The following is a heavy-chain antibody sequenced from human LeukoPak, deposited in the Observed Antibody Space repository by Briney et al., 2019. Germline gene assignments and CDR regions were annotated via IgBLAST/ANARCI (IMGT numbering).Heavy chain of an antibody. CDR1: GFTFDDYG. D-gene: IGHD3-10*01. V-gene: IGHV3-20*04. CDR2: INWNGGST. CDR3: AKVGEPYGSGSYYVDY. J-gene: IGHJ4*02. Sequence: GGSLRLSCTASGFTFDDYGMSWVRQAPGKGLEWVSGINWNGGSTGYADSVKGRFTISRDNSKNTLYLQMNSLRAEDTAVYYCAKVGEPYGSGSYYVDYWGQGTLVTVSS.